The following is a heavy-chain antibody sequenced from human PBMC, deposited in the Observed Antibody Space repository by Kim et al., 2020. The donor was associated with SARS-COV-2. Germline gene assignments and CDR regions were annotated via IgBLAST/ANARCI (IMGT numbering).Heavy chain of an antibody. V-gene: IGHV4-34*01. Sequence: SETLSLTCAVFGGSVSTYYCTWIRQPPGKGLEWIGEINHSGSTNYNASLKSRVTISIDTSKNQFSLKLSSVTAADAAVYYCARGGGLRAFDIWGQGTMVTVSS. CDR3: ARGGGLRAFDI. J-gene: IGHJ3*02. CDR2: INHSGST. D-gene: IGHD2-15*01. CDR1: GGSVSTYY.